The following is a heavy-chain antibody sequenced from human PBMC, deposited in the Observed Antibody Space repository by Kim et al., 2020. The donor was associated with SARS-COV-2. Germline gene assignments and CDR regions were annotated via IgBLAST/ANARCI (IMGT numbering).Heavy chain of an antibody. D-gene: IGHD3-22*01. CDR3: AKINYYDSSGYPN. Sequence: ADSVKARFTISKDNSKNTLYLQMNSLRAEDTAVYYCAKINYYDSSGYPNWGQGTLVTVSS. J-gene: IGHJ4*02. V-gene: IGHV3-23*01.